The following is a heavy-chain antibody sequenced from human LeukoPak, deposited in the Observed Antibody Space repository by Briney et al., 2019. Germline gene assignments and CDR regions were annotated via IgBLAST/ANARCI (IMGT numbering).Heavy chain of an antibody. CDR3: AREYNGAFDI. Sequence: SETLSLTCTVSGGSISSYYWSWIRQPPGKGLEWIGYIYYSGSTNYNPSLKSRVTISVDTSKNQFSLRLSSVTAADTAVYYCAREYNGAFDIWGQGTMVTVSS. D-gene: IGHD1-14*01. CDR2: IYYSGST. V-gene: IGHV4-59*01. CDR1: GGSISSYY. J-gene: IGHJ3*02.